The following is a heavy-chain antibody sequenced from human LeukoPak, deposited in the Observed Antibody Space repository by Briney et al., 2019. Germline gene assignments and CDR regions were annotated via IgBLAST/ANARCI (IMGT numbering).Heavy chain of an antibody. J-gene: IGHJ4*02. CDR3: GGRRVLDASFAY. CDR1: GFTFSSYA. CDR2: ISGSGGST. V-gene: IGHV3-23*01. Sequence: GGSLRLSCAASGFTFSSYAMSWGRQAPGKGLEWVSAISGSGGSTYYADSVKGRFTISRDNSKNTLFLQMNSLRAADTAVYYCGGRRVLDASFAYWGQGTLVTVSS. D-gene: IGHD2-8*02.